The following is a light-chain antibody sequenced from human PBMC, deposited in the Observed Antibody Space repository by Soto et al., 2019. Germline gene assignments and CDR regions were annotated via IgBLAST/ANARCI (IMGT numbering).Light chain of an antibody. CDR1: QSISSW. J-gene: IGKJ1*01. Sequence: DIQMTQSPSTLSASVGDRVTITCRASQSISSWLAWYQQKPGKAPKLLIYDASSLESGVPSRFSGSGSVTEFTLTISSLQPDDFATYYCQQYNSYSPLTFCQGTKVEIK. CDR2: DAS. V-gene: IGKV1-5*01. CDR3: QQYNSYSPLT.